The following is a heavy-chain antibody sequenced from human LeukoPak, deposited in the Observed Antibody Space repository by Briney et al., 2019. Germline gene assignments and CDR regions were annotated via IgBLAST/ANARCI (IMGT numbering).Heavy chain of an antibody. CDR2: IYYSGST. J-gene: IGHJ4*02. D-gene: IGHD3-10*01. CDR1: GGSISSYY. CDR3: ARVDYGSGSYIDY. V-gene: IGHV4-59*01. Sequence: SETLSLTCTVSGGSISSYYWSWIRQPPGKGLEWIGYIYYSGSTNYNPSLKSRVTISVDTSKNQFSLKLSSVTAADTAVYYCARVDYGSGSYIDYWGQGTLVTVSS.